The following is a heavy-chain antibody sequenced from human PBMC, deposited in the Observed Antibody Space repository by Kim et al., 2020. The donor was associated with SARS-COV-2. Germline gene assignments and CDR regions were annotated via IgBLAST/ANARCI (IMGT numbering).Heavy chain of an antibody. CDR3: ARDISPVTHNWFDP. Sequence: SETLSLTCTVSGGSISSSIFYWGWIRQPPGRGLEWIGSISYSGSTYYNPSLKSRVTVSVDTSKNQFSLKLSSVTAADTAVYYCARDISPVTHNWFDPWG. J-gene: IGHJ5*02. CDR2: ISYSGST. D-gene: IGHD4-17*01. V-gene: IGHV4-39*07. CDR1: GGSISSSIFY.